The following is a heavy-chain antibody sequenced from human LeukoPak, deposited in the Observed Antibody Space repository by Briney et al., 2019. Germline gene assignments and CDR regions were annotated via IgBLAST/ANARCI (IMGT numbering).Heavy chain of an antibody. CDR2: VHHSGNT. CDR3: ARNPPNYYDSSGRMGAFDV. CDR1: GGFISSGGYY. V-gene: IGHV4-39*01. D-gene: IGHD3-22*01. Sequence: SETLSLTCVVSGGFISSGGYYWGWIRHPPEKGLEWIGSVHHSGNTYYNTSLKSRVTISVDKSKNQFSLELTSVTAADTAVYYCARNPPNYYDSSGRMGAFDVWGQGTMVTVSS. J-gene: IGHJ3*01.